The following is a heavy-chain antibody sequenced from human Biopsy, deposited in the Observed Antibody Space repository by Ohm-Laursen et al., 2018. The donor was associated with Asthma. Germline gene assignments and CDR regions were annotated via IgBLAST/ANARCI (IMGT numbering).Heavy chain of an antibody. V-gene: IGHV4-61*01. Sequence: SETLSLTCTVSGGSVSSGSHYWSWIRRAPGKGLEWIGYVQYNGRSDYNPSLKSRVTISVDTFTDRCSLRLTSVTAADTAIYYCARSIAVAGVPFDPWGQGTLVTVSS. CDR2: VQYNGRS. CDR1: GGSVSSGSHY. D-gene: IGHD6-19*01. J-gene: IGHJ5*02. CDR3: ARSIAVAGVPFDP.